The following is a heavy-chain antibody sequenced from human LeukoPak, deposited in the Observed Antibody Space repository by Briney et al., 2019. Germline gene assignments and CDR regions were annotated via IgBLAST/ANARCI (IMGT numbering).Heavy chain of an antibody. J-gene: IGHJ1*01. CDR2: ISLDGYNT. D-gene: IGHD6-19*01. CDR1: GFIFSRYW. CDR3: AREPGDRRGWPE. V-gene: IGHV3-74*03. Sequence: PGASLRLSCAASGFIFSRYWMHWVRQAPGKGLMWVSRISLDGYNTLYADSVKGRFTISRDNAKHSLYLQMNSLRGEDTAVYYCAREPGDRRGWPEWGQGTRVSV.